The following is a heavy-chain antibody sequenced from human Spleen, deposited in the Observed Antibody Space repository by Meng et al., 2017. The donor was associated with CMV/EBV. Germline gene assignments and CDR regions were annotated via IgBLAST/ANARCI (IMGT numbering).Heavy chain of an antibody. CDR3: AREGCSSTSCSRDAFDI. CDR2: INPSGGST. CDR1: GYTFTSYY. D-gene: IGHD2-2*01. J-gene: IGHJ3*02. V-gene: IGHV1-46*01. Sequence: ASVKVSCKASGYTFTSYYMHWVRQAPGQGLEWMGIINPSGGSTSYAQKFQGRVTMTRDMSTSTVYMELSSLRSEDTAVYYCAREGCSSTSCSRDAFDIWGQGTMVTVSS.